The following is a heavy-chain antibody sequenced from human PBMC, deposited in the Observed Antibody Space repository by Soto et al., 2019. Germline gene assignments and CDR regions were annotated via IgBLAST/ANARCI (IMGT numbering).Heavy chain of an antibody. CDR1: GGSFTSNNW. Sequence: SETLSLTCAVSGGSFTSNNWWTWVRQPPGQGLEWIGEIYRTGSTNYNPSLKSRVTISLDKSEKQISLKVTSLTAADTAVYYCASRDPGTSVNYWGQGTLVTVSS. CDR2: IYRTGST. J-gene: IGHJ4*02. D-gene: IGHD1-7*01. V-gene: IGHV4-4*02. CDR3: ASRDPGTSVNY.